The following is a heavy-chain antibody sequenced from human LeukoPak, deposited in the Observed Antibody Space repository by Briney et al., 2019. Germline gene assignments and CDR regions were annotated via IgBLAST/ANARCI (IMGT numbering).Heavy chain of an antibody. CDR3: ASNYGDSDYFDY. D-gene: IGHD4-17*01. V-gene: IGHV4-4*07. Sequence: SETLSLTCTVSGGSISSYYWSWIRQPAGKGLEWIGRIYTSGSTNYNPSLKSRVTISVDTSKNQFSLKLSSVTAADTAVYYCASNYGDSDYFDYWGQGTLVTVSS. CDR2: IYTSGST. CDR1: GGSISSYY. J-gene: IGHJ4*02.